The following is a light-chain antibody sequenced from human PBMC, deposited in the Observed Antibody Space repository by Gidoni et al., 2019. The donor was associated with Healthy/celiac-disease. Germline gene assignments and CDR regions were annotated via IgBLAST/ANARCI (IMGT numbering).Light chain of an antibody. CDR3: QQYNNWPVT. V-gene: IGKV3-15*01. CDR2: GAS. CDR1: QSVSSN. Sequence: IVMTRSPATLSVSPGERATLSCRASQSVSSNLAWYQQKPGQAPRLLIYGASTRATGIPARCSGSGSGTEFTLTISSLQSEDFAVYYWQQYNNWPVTFGQGTRLEIK. J-gene: IGKJ5*01.